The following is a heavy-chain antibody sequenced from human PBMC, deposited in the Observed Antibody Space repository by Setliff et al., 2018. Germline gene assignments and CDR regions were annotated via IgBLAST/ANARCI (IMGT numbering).Heavy chain of an antibody. V-gene: IGHV3-64*01. Sequence: GGSLRLSCAASGFTFISYAMHWVRQAPGKGLEYVSAISSNGGRMSYANSVEGRFIISRDISKNTLYLQMGSLRAEDTAVYYCARIAEYDTIDIWGQGTMVTVSS. CDR1: GFTFISYA. D-gene: IGHD3-16*01. J-gene: IGHJ3*02. CDR2: ISSNGGRM. CDR3: ARIAEYDTIDI.